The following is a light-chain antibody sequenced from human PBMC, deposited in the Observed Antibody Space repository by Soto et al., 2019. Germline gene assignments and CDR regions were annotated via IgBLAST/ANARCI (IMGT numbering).Light chain of an antibody. Sequence: MVLTQSPSTLSLSTGGGATLSCGASPSVSSSYLAWYQQKPGQAPRLLIYGASSRATGIPDRFSGSGSGTDFTLTISRLEPEDFAVYYCQQYGSSSWTFGQGTKVDIK. J-gene: IGKJ1*01. CDR3: QQYGSSSWT. V-gene: IGKV3-20*01. CDR2: GAS. CDR1: PSVSSSY.